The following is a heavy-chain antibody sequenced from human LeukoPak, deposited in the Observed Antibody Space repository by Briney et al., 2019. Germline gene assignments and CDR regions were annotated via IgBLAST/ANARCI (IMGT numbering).Heavy chain of an antibody. V-gene: IGHV3-30*18. D-gene: IGHD3-3*01. CDR2: ISYDGSNK. CDR3: AKDGDFWSGFAPGFDP. CDR1: GFTFSSYG. J-gene: IGHJ5*02. Sequence: PGGSLRLSCAASGFTFSSYGMHWVRQAPGKGLEWVAVISYDGSNKYYADSVKGRFTISRDNSKNTLYLQMNSLRAEDPAVYYCAKDGDFWSGFAPGFDPWGQGTLVTVSS.